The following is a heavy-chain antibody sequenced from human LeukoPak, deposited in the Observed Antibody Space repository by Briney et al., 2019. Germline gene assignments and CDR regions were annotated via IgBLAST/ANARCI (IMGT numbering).Heavy chain of an antibody. CDR2: IYYSGST. D-gene: IGHD3-22*01. CDR1: GGSISSSSYY. Sequence: SETLSLTCTVSGGSISSSSYYWGWIRQPPGTGLEWLGSIYYSGSTYYNPSLKSRVTISVDTSKNQFSLKLSSVTAADTAVYYCALGADYYDSSTTFDYWGQGTLVTVSS. CDR3: ALGADYYDSSTTFDY. J-gene: IGHJ4*02. V-gene: IGHV4-39*01.